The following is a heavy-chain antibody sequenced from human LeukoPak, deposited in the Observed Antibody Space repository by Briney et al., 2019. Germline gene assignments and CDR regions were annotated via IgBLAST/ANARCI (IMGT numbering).Heavy chain of an antibody. CDR2: IYYSGST. J-gene: IGHJ4*02. Sequence: SETLSLTCTVSGGSISSYYWSWIRQPPGKGLEWIGYIYYSGSTNYNPSLKSRVTISVDTSKNQFSLKLSSVTAADTAVYYCARVGLNDFWSGYATTYYFDYWGQGTLVTVSS. CDR3: ARVGLNDFWSGYATTYYFDY. D-gene: IGHD3-3*01. CDR1: GGSISSYY. V-gene: IGHV4-59*01.